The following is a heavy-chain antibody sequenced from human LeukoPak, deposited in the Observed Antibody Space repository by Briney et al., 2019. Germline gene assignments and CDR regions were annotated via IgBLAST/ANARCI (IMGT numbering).Heavy chain of an antibody. CDR2: IKSDATTT. CDR1: GFTFTGYW. Sequence: PGGSLRLSCAASGFTFTGYWMHWVRQAPRKGLVWVSRIKSDATTTTYADSVKGPFTISRDNAKNTLYLQTNRLRAEDTAVYYCARGGYPSWFDPWGQGTLVTVSS. J-gene: IGHJ5*02. D-gene: IGHD5-18*01. V-gene: IGHV3-74*01. CDR3: ARGGYPSWFDP.